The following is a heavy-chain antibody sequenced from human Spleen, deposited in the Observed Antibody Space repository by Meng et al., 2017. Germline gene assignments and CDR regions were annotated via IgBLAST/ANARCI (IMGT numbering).Heavy chain of an antibody. J-gene: IGHJ5*02. D-gene: IGHD5/OR15-5a*01. Sequence: QLQPHESGPGLVKPSETLSLTCSVSGGSISLSYWSWIRQPAGEGLEWIGRIYSSGSTNYNPSLKSRLTMSVDTSKNQFSTSLSSVTAADTAVYYCARSVNWFDPWGQGTLVTVSS. CDR3: ARSVNWFDP. V-gene: IGHV4-4*07. CDR2: IYSSGST. CDR1: GGSISLSY.